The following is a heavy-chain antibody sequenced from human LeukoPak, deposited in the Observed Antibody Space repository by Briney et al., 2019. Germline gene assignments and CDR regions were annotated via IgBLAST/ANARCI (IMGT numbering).Heavy chain of an antibody. CDR3: ARQHSSGWSDY. Sequence: GGSLRLSCAASGFTVSSNYMSWVRQAPGKGLEWVSVIYSGGSTYYADSVKGRFTISRDNSKNTLYLQMNSLRAEDTAVYYCARQHSSGWSDYWGQGTLVTVSS. CDR2: IYSGGST. D-gene: IGHD6-19*01. V-gene: IGHV3-53*01. J-gene: IGHJ4*02. CDR1: GFTVSSNY.